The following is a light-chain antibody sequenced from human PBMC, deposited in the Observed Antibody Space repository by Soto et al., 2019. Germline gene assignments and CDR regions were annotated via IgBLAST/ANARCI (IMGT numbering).Light chain of an antibody. CDR1: SSDVGSYDH. Sequence: QSALTQPASVSGSPGQSITISCSGTSSDVGSYDHVAWYQQFPGKTPKLTIYEVSNRPSGVSSRFSGSKSGNTASLTISGLQAEDEADYYCWSYAGNTIFVFGGGTKLTVL. V-gene: IGLV2-23*02. CDR3: WSYAGNTIFV. J-gene: IGLJ2*01. CDR2: EVS.